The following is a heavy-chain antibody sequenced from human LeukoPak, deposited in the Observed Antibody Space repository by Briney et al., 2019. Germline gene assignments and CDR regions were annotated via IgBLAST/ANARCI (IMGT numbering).Heavy chain of an antibody. Sequence: SQTLSLTCAISGDSFSTNSTTWTWLRQSPSRGLEWLGRTYYRSKWYNDYAVSMKSRITINPDTSKNQFSLQLNSVTPEDTAVYYCARLVGASWFDSWGQGTLVTVSS. J-gene: IGHJ5*01. CDR2: TYYRSKWYN. V-gene: IGHV6-1*01. CDR3: ARLVGASWFDS. CDR1: GDSFSTNSTT. D-gene: IGHD1-26*01.